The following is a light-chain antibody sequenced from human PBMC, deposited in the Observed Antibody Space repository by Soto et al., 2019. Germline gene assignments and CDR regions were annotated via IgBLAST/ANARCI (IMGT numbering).Light chain of an antibody. CDR1: QSISSY. CDR3: QQSHSTPIT. CDR2: AAS. Sequence: DIQKTQSPSSLSASVGERVTITCPASQSISSYLNWYQQKPGKAPKLLIYAASSLQSGVPSRFSGSGSGTDFTLTISSLQPVYFATCYCQQSHSTPITCCQGPRLEIK. J-gene: IGKJ5*01. V-gene: IGKV1-39*01.